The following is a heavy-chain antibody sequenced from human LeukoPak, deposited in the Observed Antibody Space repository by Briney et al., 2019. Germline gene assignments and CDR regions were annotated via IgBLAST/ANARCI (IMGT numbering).Heavy chain of an antibody. CDR1: GGSFSSYY. Sequence: PSETLSLTCSVSGGSFSSYYWSWIRQPPGKGLELIGYMYDSGSTNYNPSLKSRVTISVDTSKNQFSLRLSSVTAADTAVYYCARHGGSYTFDFWGQGTLATVST. V-gene: IGHV4-59*01. J-gene: IGHJ4*02. CDR3: ARHGGSYTFDF. CDR2: MYDSGST. D-gene: IGHD1-26*01.